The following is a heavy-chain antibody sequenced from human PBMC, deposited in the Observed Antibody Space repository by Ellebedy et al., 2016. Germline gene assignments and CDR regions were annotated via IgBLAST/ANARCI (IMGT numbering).Heavy chain of an antibody. D-gene: IGHD3-10*01. CDR1: GFTFNTYW. Sequence: GGSLRLSCVASGFTFNTYWMHWVRQAPGTGLVWVSRINTDGSTTIYADSVRGRVTISRDNAKKTLYLQMNSLRAEDTAVYYCARESYGYGLGSYYPDYWGQGTLVTVSS. V-gene: IGHV3-74*01. CDR2: INTDGSTT. J-gene: IGHJ4*02. CDR3: ARESYGYGLGSYYPDY.